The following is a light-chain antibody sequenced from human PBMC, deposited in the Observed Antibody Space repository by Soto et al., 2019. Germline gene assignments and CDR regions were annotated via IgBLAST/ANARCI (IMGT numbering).Light chain of an antibody. J-gene: IGKJ3*01. V-gene: IGKV3-15*01. CDR2: HAS. CDR3: QQANSFPFT. Sequence: IVMTQSPATLSVSPGDRATLSCRASQSVGSSLAWYQQKPGQAPRLLIYHASTRATAVPARFSGSGSGTEFTLTISSLQSEDFATYYCQQANSFPFTFGPGTKVDIK. CDR1: QSVGSS.